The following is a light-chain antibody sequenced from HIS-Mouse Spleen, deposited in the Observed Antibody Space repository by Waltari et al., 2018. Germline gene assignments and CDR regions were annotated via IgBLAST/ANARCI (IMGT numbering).Light chain of an antibody. J-gene: IGLJ1*01. CDR2: DVS. V-gene: IGLV2-11*01. CDR1: SSDVGGYNY. CDR3: CSYAGSYTGV. Sequence: QSALTQPRSVSGSPGQSVTISCTGTSSDVGGYNYVSWYQQHPGKAPKLMIYDVSKRPSGVPAPFSGSKSGNTAALTISGLQAEDEADYYCCSYAGSYTGVFGTGTKVTVL.